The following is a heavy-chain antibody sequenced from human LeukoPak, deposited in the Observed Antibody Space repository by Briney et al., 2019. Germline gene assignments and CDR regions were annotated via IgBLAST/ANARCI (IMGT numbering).Heavy chain of an antibody. CDR2: IYTSGST. D-gene: IGHD3-22*01. J-gene: IGHJ4*02. V-gene: IGHV4-61*02. CDR3: ASCGYYDSSGCDY. CDR1: GGSISSGSYY. Sequence: PSETLSLTCTVSGGSISSGSYYWSWLRQPAGKGLEWIGRIYTSGSTNYNPSLKSRVTISVDTSKNQFSLKLSSVTAADTAVYYCASCGYYDSSGCDYWGQGTLVTVSS.